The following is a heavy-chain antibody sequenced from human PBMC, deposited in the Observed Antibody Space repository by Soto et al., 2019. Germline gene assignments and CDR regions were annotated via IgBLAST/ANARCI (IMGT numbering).Heavy chain of an antibody. J-gene: IGHJ4*02. CDR1: GFTFSSYD. D-gene: IGHD3-16*02. CDR2: IGTAGDT. V-gene: IGHV3-13*04. CDR3: ARALGPNLFDY. Sequence: PGGSLRLSCSASGFTFSSYDMHWVRQGPGKGLEWVSAIGTAGDTNYAGSVKGRFTISRENAKNSLYLQLNSLRAGDTAIYFCARALGPNLFDYWGQGTLVTVSS.